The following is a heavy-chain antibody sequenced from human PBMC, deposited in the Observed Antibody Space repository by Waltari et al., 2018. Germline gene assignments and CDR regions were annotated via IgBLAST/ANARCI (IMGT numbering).Heavy chain of an antibody. J-gene: IGHJ4*02. CDR2: NNHSGST. CDR1: CGSFSGYY. V-gene: IGHV4-34*01. Sequence: QVQLQQWGAGLLKPSETLSLTCAVYCGSFSGYYWSWIRQPPGKGLEWIGENNHSGSTNYNPSLKSRVTISVDTSKNQFSLKLSSVTAADTAVYYCATFPGSYYNGYFDYWGQGTLVTVSS. D-gene: IGHD3-10*01. CDR3: ATFPGSYYNGYFDY.